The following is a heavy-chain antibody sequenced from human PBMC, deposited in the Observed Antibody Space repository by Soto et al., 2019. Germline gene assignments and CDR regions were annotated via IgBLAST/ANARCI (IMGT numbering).Heavy chain of an antibody. Sequence: GGSLRLSCAASGFTFSDYYMSWVRQAPGKGLEWVSLISANDVGTYYAESVKTRFTISTDQSRNTVYLQMDSLRADDTAIYYCAKAKNDYNWDNRPPFDYWGQGXLVTVYS. CDR3: AKAKNDYNWDNRPPFDY. D-gene: IGHD1-20*01. J-gene: IGHJ4*02. CDR1: GFTFSDYY. V-gene: IGHV3-23*01. CDR2: ISANDVGT.